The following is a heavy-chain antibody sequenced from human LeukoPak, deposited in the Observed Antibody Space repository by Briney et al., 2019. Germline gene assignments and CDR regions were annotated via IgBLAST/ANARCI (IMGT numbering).Heavy chain of an antibody. CDR2: IYYSGST. CDR1: GGSISSYY. D-gene: IGHD6-19*01. CDR3: ARTRRGCFDY. Sequence: PSETLSLTCTVSGGSISSYYWSWIRQPPGKGLEWIGYIYYSGSTNYNPSLKSRVTISVDTSKNQFSLKLSSVTAADTAVYYCARTRRGCFDYWGQGTLVTVSS. V-gene: IGHV4-59*01. J-gene: IGHJ4*02.